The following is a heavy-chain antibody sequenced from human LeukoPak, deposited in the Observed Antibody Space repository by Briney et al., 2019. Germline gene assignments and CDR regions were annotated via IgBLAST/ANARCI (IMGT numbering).Heavy chain of an antibody. CDR2: IYYSGST. CDR3: ARYGDYVFDL. V-gene: IGHV4-59*01. J-gene: IGHJ4*02. CDR1: GGSISSYY. Sequence: SETLSLTCTVSGGSISSYYWSWIRQPPGKGLEWIGYIYYSGSTIYNPSLKSRVTISVDTSKNQFSLKLSSVTAADTVVYYCARYGDYVFDLWGQGTLVTVSS. D-gene: IGHD4-17*01.